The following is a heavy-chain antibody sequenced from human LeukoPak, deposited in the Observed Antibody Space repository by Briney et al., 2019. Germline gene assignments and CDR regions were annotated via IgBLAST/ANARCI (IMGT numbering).Heavy chain of an antibody. CDR3: AREGSQWYYDSSGYPGALGY. D-gene: IGHD3-22*01. Sequence: KVSCKASGDTFSSYAISWVRQAPGQGLEWMGRIIPIFGTANYAQKFQSRVTITTDESTSTAYMELSSLRSEDTAVYYCAREGSQWYYDSSGYPGALGYWGQGTLVTVSS. CDR2: IIPIFGTA. V-gene: IGHV1-69*05. CDR1: GDTFSSYA. J-gene: IGHJ4*02.